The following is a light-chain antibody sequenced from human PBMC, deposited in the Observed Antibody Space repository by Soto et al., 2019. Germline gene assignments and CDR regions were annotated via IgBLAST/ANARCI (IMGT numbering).Light chain of an antibody. V-gene: IGKV3-15*01. CDR1: QSVSSN. CDR2: GAS. CDR3: HQHNNWWT. J-gene: IGKJ1*01. Sequence: VMTQSPATMSVSPGETATLSCRPSQSVSSNLAWYQQKPGQAPRLLIYGASSRASGIPARFSGSESGKNFTLTITSLQSEDFGVYYCHQHNNWWTFGQGTKVDIK.